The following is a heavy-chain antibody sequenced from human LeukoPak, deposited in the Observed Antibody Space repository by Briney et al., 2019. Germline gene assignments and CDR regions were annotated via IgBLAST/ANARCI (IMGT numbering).Heavy chain of an antibody. CDR3: AREGRGVPGAIAAVKGSDY. Sequence: GASVKVSCKASGYTFTSYGISWVRQAPGQGLEWMGWISAYNGNTNYAQKLQGRVTMTRDMSTSTVYMELSSLRSEDTAIYYCAREGRGVPGAIAAVKGSDYWGQGTLVTVSS. CDR1: GYTFTSYG. V-gene: IGHV1-18*01. J-gene: IGHJ4*02. CDR2: ISAYNGNT. D-gene: IGHD6-13*01.